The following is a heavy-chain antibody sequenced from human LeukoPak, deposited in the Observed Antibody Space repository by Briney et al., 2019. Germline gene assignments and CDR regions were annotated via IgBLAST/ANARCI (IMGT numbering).Heavy chain of an antibody. V-gene: IGHV3-30*02. Sequence: GGSLRLSCAASGFTFSSYGMHWVRQAPGKGLEWVAFIRSDGSNKYYADSVKGRFTISRDNSKNTLYLQMNSLRAEDTAVYYCVQWLEYYFDYWGQGTLVTVSS. CDR3: VQWLEYYFDY. J-gene: IGHJ4*02. CDR1: GFTFSSYG. D-gene: IGHD6-19*01. CDR2: IRSDGSNK.